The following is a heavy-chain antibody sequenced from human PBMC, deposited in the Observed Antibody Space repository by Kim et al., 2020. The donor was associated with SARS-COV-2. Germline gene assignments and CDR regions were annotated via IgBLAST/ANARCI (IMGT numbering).Heavy chain of an antibody. CDR3: ARGRETDGYYDFWCGYYTSVGLVDY. CDR2: IWYDGSNK. D-gene: IGHD3-3*01. J-gene: IGHJ4*02. V-gene: IGHV3-33*01. Sequence: GGSLRLSCAASGFTFSSYGMHWVRQAPGKGLEWVAVIWYDGSNKYYADSVKGRFTISRDNSKNTMYLQMNSLSAEDTAVYYCARGRETDGYYDFWCGYYTSVGLVDYWGQGTLVTVSS. CDR1: GFTFSSYG.